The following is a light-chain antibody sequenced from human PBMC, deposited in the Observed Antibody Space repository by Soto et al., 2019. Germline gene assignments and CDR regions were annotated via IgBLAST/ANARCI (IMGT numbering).Light chain of an antibody. Sequence: DIQMTQSPSTLSAFVGDRVTITCRANESVSSWLAWYQQKVGKAPNLLIYDASSLESGVPSRFSGSGSVTEFALTISSPQPDDFATYYCQQYKSYPWTFGLGTKVE. V-gene: IGKV1-5*01. CDR2: DAS. CDR3: QQYKSYPWT. CDR1: ESVSSW. J-gene: IGKJ1*01.